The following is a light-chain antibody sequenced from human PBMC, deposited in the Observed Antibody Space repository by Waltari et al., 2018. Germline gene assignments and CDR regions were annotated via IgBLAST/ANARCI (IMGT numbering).Light chain of an antibody. CDR2: WAS. J-gene: IGKJ2*01. CDR3: HQYFSTPHT. CDR1: QSVLYSSNNKNY. Sequence: DIVMTQSPDSLAVSLGERATINCKSSQSVLYSSNNKNYLAWYQQKPGEPPQLLIYWASTRESGVPDRFSGSGSGTVFTLTISSLQAEDVAVYYCHQYFSTPHTFGQGTKLEIK. V-gene: IGKV4-1*01.